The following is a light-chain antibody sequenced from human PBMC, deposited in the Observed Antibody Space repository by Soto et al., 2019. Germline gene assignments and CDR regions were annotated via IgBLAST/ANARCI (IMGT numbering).Light chain of an antibody. J-gene: IGKJ1*01. CDR2: GAS. Sequence: EIVLTQSPGTLSLSPGERATLSCRASQSVSSSYLAWYQQKHGQAPRRLIYGASNRASGIPNRFSGSGPGTDFTINIRRLETEDFAVYNCHKYDKLPRTFGQVTKVEIK. V-gene: IGKV3-20*01. CDR3: HKYDKLPRT. CDR1: QSVSSSY.